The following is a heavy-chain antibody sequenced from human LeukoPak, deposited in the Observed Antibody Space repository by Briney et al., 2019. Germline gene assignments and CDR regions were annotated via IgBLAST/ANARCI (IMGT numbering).Heavy chain of an antibody. CDR1: GDSVSSSSAT. CDR2: TYNRSKWYN. CDR3: VREYSGGWDY. V-gene: IGHV6-1*01. Sequence: SQTLSLTCAISGDSVSSSSATWNWIRQSPSRGLEWLGRTYNRSKWYNDYAVSVKSRITINPDTSKTQVSLQLNSVTPEDTAVYYCVREYSGGWDYWGQGTLVTVSS. J-gene: IGHJ4*02. D-gene: IGHD2-21*01.